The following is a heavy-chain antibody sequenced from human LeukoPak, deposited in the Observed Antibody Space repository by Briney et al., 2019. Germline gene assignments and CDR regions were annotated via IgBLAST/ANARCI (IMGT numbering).Heavy chain of an antibody. Sequence: ASVKVSCKASGYTFMNYGISWVRQAPGRGLEWMGWISPYNGNTKYPQKLQGRVTMTTDTSTSTAYMELRGLRSDDTAVYYCAREASSSWPNWFDPWGQGTLVTVSS. V-gene: IGHV1-18*01. CDR3: AREASSSWPNWFDP. D-gene: IGHD6-13*01. CDR2: ISPYNGNT. J-gene: IGHJ5*02. CDR1: GYTFMNYG.